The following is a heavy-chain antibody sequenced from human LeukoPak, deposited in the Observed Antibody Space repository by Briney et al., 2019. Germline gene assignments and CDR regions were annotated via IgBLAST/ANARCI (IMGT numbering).Heavy chain of an antibody. Sequence: SVTVSCTASGGTFSSYAISWVRQAPGQGLEWMGGIIPIFGTANYAQKFQGRVTITADESTSTAYMELSSLRSEDTAVYYCARDRNYYDSGGYWRYFDYWGQGTLVTVSS. J-gene: IGHJ4*02. CDR2: IIPIFGTA. CDR3: ARDRNYYDSGGYWRYFDY. CDR1: GGTFSSYA. V-gene: IGHV1-69*13. D-gene: IGHD3-22*01.